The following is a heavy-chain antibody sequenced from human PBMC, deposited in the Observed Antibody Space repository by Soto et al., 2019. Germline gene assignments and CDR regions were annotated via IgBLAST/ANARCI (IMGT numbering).Heavy chain of an antibody. Sequence: SVWSLRLSWSSSLFTFSSYGRHLVLQSPLKGLEFVAVISYDGSNKYYAGSVKGRFTISRDNSKNTLYLQMNSLRAEDTAVYYCAKDQRVDIVATDGMDVWGQGTTVTVSS. D-gene: IGHD5-12*01. J-gene: IGHJ6*02. CDR2: ISYDGSNK. V-gene: IGHV3-30*18. CDR1: LFTFSSYG. CDR3: AKDQRVDIVATDGMDV.